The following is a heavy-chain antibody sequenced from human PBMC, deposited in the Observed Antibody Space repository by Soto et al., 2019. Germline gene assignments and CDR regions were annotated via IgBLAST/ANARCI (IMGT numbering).Heavy chain of an antibody. V-gene: IGHV3-11*01. CDR2: ISGTVDTK. CDR3: AIGGGKIYYKGLDV. CDR1: GLFFSDYY. D-gene: IGHD3-10*01. Sequence: GGSLRLSCAASGLFFSDYYLSWIRQAPGKALECVAYISGTVDTKYYADSVTGRFTISRDNPKNSLYLQMNSLRPEDAAVYYCAIGGGKIYYKGLDVWGQGTKVTVSS. J-gene: IGHJ6*02.